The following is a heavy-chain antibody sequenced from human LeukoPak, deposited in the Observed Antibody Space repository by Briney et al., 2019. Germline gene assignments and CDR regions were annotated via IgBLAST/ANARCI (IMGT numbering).Heavy chain of an antibody. V-gene: IGHV1-18*01. J-gene: IGHJ4*02. Sequence: ASVKVSCKASGYTFTSYGIGWVRQAPGQGLEWMGWISAYNGNTNYAQKLQGRVTMTTDTSTSTAYMELRSLRSDDAAVYYCARAPVSLVSRHYFDYWGQGTLVTVSS. D-gene: IGHD2-2*01. CDR3: ARAPVSLVSRHYFDY. CDR2: ISAYNGNT. CDR1: GYTFTSYG.